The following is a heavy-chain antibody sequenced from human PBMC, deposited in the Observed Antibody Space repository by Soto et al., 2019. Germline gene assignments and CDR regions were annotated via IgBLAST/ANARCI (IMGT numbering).Heavy chain of an antibody. CDR3: AIIMTHSDSFDI. D-gene: IGHD3-16*01. V-gene: IGHV1-2*04. CDR1: GYTFGGFY. J-gene: IGHJ3*02. Sequence: ASVKVSCKASGYTFGGFYIHWMRQAPGQGLEWVGSINSNSGATTYAQKFQDSVAMTRDTSVSTAYMDLNRLTSDDTAIYYCAIIMTHSDSFDIWGQGTMVTVS. CDR2: INSNSGAT.